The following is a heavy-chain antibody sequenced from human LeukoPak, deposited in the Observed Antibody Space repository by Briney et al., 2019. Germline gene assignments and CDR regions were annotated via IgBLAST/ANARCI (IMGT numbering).Heavy chain of an antibody. J-gene: IGHJ4*02. CDR3: ARASYSYDINGWVPFDY. CDR2: IYYSGST. Sequence: SETLSLTCTVPGGSISSYYWSWIRQPPGKGLEWIGFIYYSGSTHYNPSLKSRVTISVDTSKNQFSLRLSSVTAADTAVYYCARASYSYDINGWVPFDYWGQGTLVTVSS. D-gene: IGHD3-22*01. V-gene: IGHV4-59*08. CDR1: GGSISSYY.